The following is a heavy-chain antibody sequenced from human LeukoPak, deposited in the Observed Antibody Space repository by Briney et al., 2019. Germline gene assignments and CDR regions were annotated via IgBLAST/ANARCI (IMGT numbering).Heavy chain of an antibody. D-gene: IGHD5-18*01. V-gene: IGHV3-23*01. Sequence: PGGSLRLSCAASGFTFSSYAMSWVRQAPGKGLEWVSAISGSGGSTYYADSVKGRFTISRDNSKNTLYLQMNSLRAEDTAVYYCAKKSGYGNKKGIDYWGQGTLVTVSS. CDR1: GFTFSSYA. J-gene: IGHJ4*02. CDR3: AKKSGYGNKKGIDY. CDR2: ISGSGGST.